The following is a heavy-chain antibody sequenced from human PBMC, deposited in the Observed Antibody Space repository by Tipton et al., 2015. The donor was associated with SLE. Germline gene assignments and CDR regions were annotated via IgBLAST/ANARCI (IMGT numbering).Heavy chain of an antibody. CDR3: ARGEGIAARPGYYFDY. CDR2: INHSGST. CDR1: GGSFSGYY. D-gene: IGHD6-6*01. Sequence: TLSLTCAVYGGSFSGYYWSWIRQPPGKGLEWIGEINHSGSTNHNPSLKSRVTISVDTSKNQFSLKLSSVTAADTAVYYCARGEGIAARPGYYFDYWGQGTLVTVSS. V-gene: IGHV4-34*01. J-gene: IGHJ4*02.